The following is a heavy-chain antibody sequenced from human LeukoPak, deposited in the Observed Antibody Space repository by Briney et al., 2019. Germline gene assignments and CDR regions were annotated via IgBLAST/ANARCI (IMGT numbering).Heavy chain of an antibody. Sequence: ASVKVSCKASGYTLTDYYLHWVRQTPGQGLKWMGRINPNSGATHYAQSFQARVTMTRDTSIASSYMELTGLESDDTAVYYCARSRRILGGPENAGDFFDFWGQGSLVTVSS. D-gene: IGHD3-16*01. CDR3: ARSRRILGGPENAGDFFDF. V-gene: IGHV1-2*06. CDR1: GYTLTDYY. J-gene: IGHJ4*01. CDR2: INPNSGAT.